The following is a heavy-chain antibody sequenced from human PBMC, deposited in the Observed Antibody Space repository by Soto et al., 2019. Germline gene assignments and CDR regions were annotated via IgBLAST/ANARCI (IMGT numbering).Heavy chain of an antibody. V-gene: IGHV5-10-1*01. CDR1: GYSFTSYW. Sequence: PGESLKISCQGSGYSFTSYWISWVRQMPGKGLEWMGRIDPSDSYTNYSPSFQGHVTISADKSISTAYLQWSSLKASDTAMYYCASPDIVVVPAAGGYGMDVWGQGTTVTVSS. CDR2: IDPSDSYT. J-gene: IGHJ6*02. CDR3: ASPDIVVVPAAGGYGMDV. D-gene: IGHD2-2*01.